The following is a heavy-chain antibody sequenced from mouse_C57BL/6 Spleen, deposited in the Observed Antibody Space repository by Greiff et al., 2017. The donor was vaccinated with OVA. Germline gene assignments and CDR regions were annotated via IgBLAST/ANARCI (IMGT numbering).Heavy chain of an antibody. CDR1: GFTFSSYA. Sequence: DVKLVESGGGLVKPGGSLKLSCAASGFTFSSYAMSWVRQTPEKRLEWVATISDGGSYTYYPDNVKGRFTISRDNAKNNLYLQMSHLKSEDTAMYYCARVYYGSSLWYFDYWGQGTTLTVSS. J-gene: IGHJ2*01. CDR2: ISDGGSYT. D-gene: IGHD1-1*01. CDR3: ARVYYGSSLWYFDY. V-gene: IGHV5-4*03.